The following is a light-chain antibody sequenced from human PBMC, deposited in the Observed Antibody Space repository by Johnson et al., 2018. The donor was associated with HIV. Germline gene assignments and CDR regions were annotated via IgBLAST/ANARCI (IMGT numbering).Light chain of an antibody. V-gene: IGLV1-51*02. CDR1: SSNIGNNY. J-gene: IGLJ1*01. CDR2: ENN. Sequence: QAVLTQPPSVSAAPGHKVSISCSGSSSNIGNNYVSWYQQLPGTAPKLLIYENNKRPSGIPDRFSGSKSGTSATLGITGLQTGDEADYYCGTWASGLSAYVFGPGTKVTVL. CDR3: GTWASGLSAYV.